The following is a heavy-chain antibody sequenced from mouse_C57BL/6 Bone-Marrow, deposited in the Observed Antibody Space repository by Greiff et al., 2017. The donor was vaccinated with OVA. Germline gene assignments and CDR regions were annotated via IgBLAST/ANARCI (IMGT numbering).Heavy chain of an antibody. D-gene: IGHD1-1*01. CDR1: GYSFTDYN. Sequence: VQLKQSGPELVKPGASVKISCKASGYSFTDYNMNWVKQSNGKSLEWIGVINPNYGTTSYNQKFKGKATFTADTSSNTAYMQLSSLTTEDSAIYYCASTTVVVFEDWGQGTTLTVSS. CDR3: ASTTVVVFED. CDR2: INPNYGTT. V-gene: IGHV1-39*01. J-gene: IGHJ2*01.